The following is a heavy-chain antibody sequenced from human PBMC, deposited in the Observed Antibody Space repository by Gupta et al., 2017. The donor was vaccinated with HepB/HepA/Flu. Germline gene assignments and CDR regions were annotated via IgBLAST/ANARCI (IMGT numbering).Heavy chain of an antibody. J-gene: IGHJ5*02. V-gene: IGHV4-34*01. CDR2: INHSGST. Sequence: QVQLQQWGAGLLKPSETLSLTCAVYGGSFSGYYWSWIRQPPGQGLEWIGEINHSGSTNYNPSLKSRVTISVDTSKNQFSLKLSSVTAADTAVYYCARVILPRAIFGVVIGPRLGFDPWGQGTLVTVSS. CDR3: ARVILPRAIFGVVIGPRLGFDP. D-gene: IGHD3-3*01. CDR1: GGSFSGYY.